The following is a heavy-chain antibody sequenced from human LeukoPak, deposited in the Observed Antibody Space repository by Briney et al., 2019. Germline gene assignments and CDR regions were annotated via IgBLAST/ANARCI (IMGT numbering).Heavy chain of an antibody. CDR3: NLQYYYDSSGYHYYFDY. V-gene: IGHV6-1*01. CDR1: GDSVSSNSVT. D-gene: IGHD3-22*01. J-gene: IGHJ4*02. CDR2: IYYRSTWYN. Sequence: SQTLSLTCAISGDSVSSNSVTWNWIRQSPSRGLEWLGRIYYRSTWYNDYAVSVRGRITVNPDTSKNQFSLQLNSVTPEDTAVYYCNLQYYYDSSGYHYYFDYWGQGTLVTVSS.